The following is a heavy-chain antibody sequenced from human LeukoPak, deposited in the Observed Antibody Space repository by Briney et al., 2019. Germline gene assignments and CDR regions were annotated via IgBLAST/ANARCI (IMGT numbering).Heavy chain of an antibody. Sequence: PSETLSLTCTVSGGSISSSSYYWGWIRQPPGKGLEWIGSIYYSGSTYYNPSLKSRVTISVDTSKNQFSLKLSSVTAADTAVYYCARGSGYYYVRPFDYWGQGTLVTVSS. CDR1: GGSISSSSYY. CDR2: IYYSGST. V-gene: IGHV4-39*01. D-gene: IGHD3-10*02. CDR3: ARGSGYYYVRPFDY. J-gene: IGHJ4*02.